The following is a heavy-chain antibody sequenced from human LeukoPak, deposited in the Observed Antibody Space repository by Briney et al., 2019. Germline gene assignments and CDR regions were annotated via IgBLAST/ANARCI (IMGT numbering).Heavy chain of an antibody. J-gene: IGHJ5*02. D-gene: IGHD3-16*01. V-gene: IGHV3-21*01. CDR2: ISSSSSYI. CDR1: GFTFSSYS. CDR3: ARGRGVMTLNRFDP. Sequence: PGGSLRLSCAASGFTFSSYSMNWVRQAPGKGLEWVSSISSSSSYIYFADSVKGRLTISRDNAKNSLYLQMNSLRAEDTAVYYCARGRGVMTLNRFDPWGQGTLVTVSS.